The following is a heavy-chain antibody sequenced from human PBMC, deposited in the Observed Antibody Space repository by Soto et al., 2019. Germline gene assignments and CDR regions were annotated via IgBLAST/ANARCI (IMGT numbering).Heavy chain of an antibody. CDR2: ISYDGSDK. D-gene: IGHD6-19*01. Sequence: GGSLRLSCAASGFTFSSYAMHWVRQAPGKGLEWVAVISYDGSDKYYADSVKGRFTISRDNSKNTLYLQMNSLRAEDTAVYYCARDFNSSGWYVNYFDYWGQGTLVTVSS. V-gene: IGHV3-30-3*01. CDR1: GFTFSSYA. J-gene: IGHJ4*02. CDR3: ARDFNSSGWYVNYFDY.